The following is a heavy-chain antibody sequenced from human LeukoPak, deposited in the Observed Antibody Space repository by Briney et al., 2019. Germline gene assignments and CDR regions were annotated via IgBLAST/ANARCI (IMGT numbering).Heavy chain of an antibody. D-gene: IGHD6-13*01. V-gene: IGHV3-30*18. Sequence: GGSLRLSCVASGFTFSNYGMHWVRQAPGKGLEWVAVISYDGSNKYHADSVKGRFTISRDNSKNTLYLQMNSLRAEDTAVYYCAKDPGIAAAGTVDYWGQGTLVTVSS. CDR3: AKDPGIAAAGTVDY. CDR2: ISYDGSNK. J-gene: IGHJ4*02. CDR1: GFTFSNYG.